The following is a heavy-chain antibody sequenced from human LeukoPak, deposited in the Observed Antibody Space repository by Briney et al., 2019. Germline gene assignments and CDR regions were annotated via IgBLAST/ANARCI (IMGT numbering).Heavy chain of an antibody. V-gene: IGHV4-59*01. CDR1: GGSMTNYH. D-gene: IGHD5-24*01. CDR3: ARGTRDGYSIHFDY. J-gene: IGHJ4*02. Sequence: PSETLSLTCTVSGGSMTNYHWTWIRQSPGKAPEYIGYIYNSGTTNYNPSLKRRVTISVPPSKTHFSLKLHSVTAAGTAVYYCARGTRDGYSIHFDYWGQGTLVTVSS. CDR2: IYNSGTT.